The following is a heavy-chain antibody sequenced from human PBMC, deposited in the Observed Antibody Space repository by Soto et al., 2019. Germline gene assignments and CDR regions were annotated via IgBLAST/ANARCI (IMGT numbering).Heavy chain of an antibody. CDR1: SGSISSGHW. CDR3: ATNSYYSLGV. Sequence: QVQLQESGPGLVKPSGTLSLTCAVSSGSISSGHWWNWVRQPPGKGLEWIGEIYHSGSTHYNPSLKSRVTMSVDKSMNQFSLKLTSVTAADTAAYYCATNSYYSLGVWGQGTTVTVSS. V-gene: IGHV4-4*02. CDR2: IYHSGST. J-gene: IGHJ6*02.